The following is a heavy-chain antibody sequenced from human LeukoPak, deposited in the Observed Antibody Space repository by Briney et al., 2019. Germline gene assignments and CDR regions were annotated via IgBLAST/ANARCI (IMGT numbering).Heavy chain of an antibody. CDR3: ARAQPDYYYDSSGYFDS. V-gene: IGHV1-3*01. CDR1: GYTFTSYD. CDR2: INAGNGNT. J-gene: IGHJ4*02. Sequence: ASVKVSCKASGYTFTSYDINWVRQATGQRLEWMGWINAGNGNTKYSQKFQGRVTITRDTSASTAYMELSSLRSEDTAVYYCARAQPDYYYDSSGYFDSWGQGTLVPVSS. D-gene: IGHD3-22*01.